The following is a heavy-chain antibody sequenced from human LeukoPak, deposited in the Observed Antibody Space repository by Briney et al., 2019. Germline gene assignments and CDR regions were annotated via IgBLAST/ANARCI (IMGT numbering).Heavy chain of an antibody. J-gene: IGHJ6*03. CDR1: GFTFSTFP. Sequence: GGSLRLSCAASGFTFSTFPMRWVRQAPGKGLQWVAVISNDGVNQYYADSAKGRFTISRDNSKNTLFLQMNSLTNEDTAVYYCARGAGTMVYYIDVWGKGTTVTVSS. CDR2: ISNDGVNQ. CDR3: ARGAGTMVYYIDV. D-gene: IGHD1-7*01. V-gene: IGHV3-30*16.